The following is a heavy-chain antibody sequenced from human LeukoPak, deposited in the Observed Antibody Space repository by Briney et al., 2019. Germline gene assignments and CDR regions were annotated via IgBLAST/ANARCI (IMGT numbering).Heavy chain of an antibody. Sequence: SETLSLTCAVSGGSISSGGYYWSWIRQHPGKGLEWIGYIYYSGSTYYNPSLKSRVTISVDTSKNQFSLKLSSVTAADTAVYYCARGGAARLHFQNWGQGTLVTVSS. D-gene: IGHD6-6*01. J-gene: IGHJ1*01. V-gene: IGHV4-31*11. CDR1: GGSISSGGYY. CDR3: ARGGAARLHFQN. CDR2: IYYSGST.